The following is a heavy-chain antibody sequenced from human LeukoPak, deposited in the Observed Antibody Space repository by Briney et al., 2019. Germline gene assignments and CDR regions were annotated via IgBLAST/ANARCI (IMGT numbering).Heavy chain of an antibody. Sequence: ASVKVSCKVSGYTLTELSMHWVRQAPGKGLEWMGGFDPEDGETICAQKFQGRVTMTEDTSTDTAYMELSSLRSEDTAVYYCATGPSTVTTAEYFQHWGQGTLVTVSS. D-gene: IGHD4-17*01. V-gene: IGHV1-24*01. CDR1: GYTLTELS. CDR3: ATGPSTVTTAEYFQH. J-gene: IGHJ1*01. CDR2: FDPEDGET.